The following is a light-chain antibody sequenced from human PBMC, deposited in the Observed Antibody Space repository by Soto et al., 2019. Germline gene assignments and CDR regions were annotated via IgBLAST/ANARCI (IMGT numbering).Light chain of an antibody. CDR2: DVN. CDR1: SSDVGSYDS. V-gene: IGLV2-14*03. J-gene: IGLJ1*01. Sequence: QSVLTQPASVSGSPGLSLTISCTGTSSDVGSYDSVSWYQQHPDKAPKVIIFDVNNRPSGVSTRFSGSKSGNTASLTFSGLQADDEADYFCYSYASGDTGVFGTGTMVTDL. CDR3: YSYASGDTGV.